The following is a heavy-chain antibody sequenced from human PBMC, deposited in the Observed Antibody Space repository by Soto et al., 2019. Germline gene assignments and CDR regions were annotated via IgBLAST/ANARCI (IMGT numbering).Heavy chain of an antibody. CDR2: INGVNGNT. CDR3: ARAHRLTQLSA. V-gene: IGHV1-3*01. J-gene: IGHJ5*02. Sequence: QVQLVQSGAEVKKAGASIRISCKASGYTFSTSGMHWVRQAPGQGLEWVGWINGVNGNTKYSQKCQDRVTITRDSSASTAYMELSGLTSEDTGVFYCARAHRLTQLSAWGQVTQVIVSS. CDR1: GYTFSTSG. D-gene: IGHD1-1*01.